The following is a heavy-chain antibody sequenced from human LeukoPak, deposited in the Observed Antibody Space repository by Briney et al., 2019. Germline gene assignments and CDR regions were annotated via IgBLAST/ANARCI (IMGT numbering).Heavy chain of an antibody. J-gene: IGHJ2*01. CDR3: ARVSYYDSSGYPYWYFDL. CDR1: GGSISNSNW. CDR2: IYHSGNT. D-gene: IGHD3-22*01. Sequence: SSETLSLTCTVSGGSISNSNWWSWVRQPPGKGREGFGEIYHSGNTNYNPSLKSRVTISVDKSKNQFSLKLSSVTAADTAVYYCARVSYYDSSGYPYWYFDLWGRGTLVTVSS. V-gene: IGHV4-4*02.